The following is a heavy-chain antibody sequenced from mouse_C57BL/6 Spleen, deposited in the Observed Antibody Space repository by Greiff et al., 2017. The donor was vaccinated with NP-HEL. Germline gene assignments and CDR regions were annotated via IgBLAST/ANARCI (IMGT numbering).Heavy chain of an antibody. D-gene: IGHD2-5*01. CDR2: ISSGSSTI. V-gene: IGHV5-17*01. Sequence: EVQVVESGGGLVKPGGSLKLSCAASGFTFSDYGMHWVRQAPEKGLEWVAYISSGSSTIYYADTVKGRFTISRDNAKNTLFLQMTSLRSEDTAMYYCARGGYYSNPAWFAYWGQGTLVTVSA. J-gene: IGHJ3*01. CDR3: ARGGYYSNPAWFAY. CDR1: GFTFSDYG.